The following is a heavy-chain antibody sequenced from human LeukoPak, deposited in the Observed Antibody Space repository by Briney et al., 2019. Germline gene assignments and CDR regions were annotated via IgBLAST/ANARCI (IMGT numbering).Heavy chain of an antibody. CDR1: GFTFSTYG. CDR2: IWYDGSNK. CDR3: ARDRGYYYYGMDA. V-gene: IGHV3-33*01. J-gene: IGHJ6*02. Sequence: GGSLRLSCAASGFTFSTYGIHWVRQAPGKGLEWVAVIWYDGSNKYYADSVKGRFTISRDNSKNTLYMQMNSLRAEDTAVYYCARDRGYYYYGMDAWGQGTTVTVSS.